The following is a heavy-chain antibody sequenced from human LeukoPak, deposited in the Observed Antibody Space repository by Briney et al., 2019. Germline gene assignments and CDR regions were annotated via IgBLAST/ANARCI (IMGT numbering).Heavy chain of an antibody. Sequence: PSETLSLTCTVSAGSISSNRYYWGRLRQPAGKGLEWIGRMYSSGSTNYNPSLKSRFTISIDTSRDQFSLKLTSVTAADTAVYYCARVTIPAAGHAFDIWGQGTMVTVSS. CDR3: ARVTIPAAGHAFDI. V-gene: IGHV4-61*02. D-gene: IGHD6-13*01. CDR2: MYSSGST. CDR1: AGSISSNRYY. J-gene: IGHJ3*02.